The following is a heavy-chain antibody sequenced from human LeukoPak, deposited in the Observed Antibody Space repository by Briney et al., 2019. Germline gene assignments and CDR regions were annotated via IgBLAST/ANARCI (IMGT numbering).Heavy chain of an antibody. J-gene: IGHJ6*03. CDR2: IYYSGTT. V-gene: IGHV4-39*01. D-gene: IGHD3-3*01. CDR3: ARQISDYYYYYIDV. CDR1: GGSISSSHYY. Sequence: SETLSLTCTVSGGSISSSHYYWGWIRQPPGKGLEWIGTIYYSGTTYYNPSLESRVTISEDTSKNQFSLTLRSVTAADTAVYYCARQISDYYYYYIDVWGKGTTGTVSS.